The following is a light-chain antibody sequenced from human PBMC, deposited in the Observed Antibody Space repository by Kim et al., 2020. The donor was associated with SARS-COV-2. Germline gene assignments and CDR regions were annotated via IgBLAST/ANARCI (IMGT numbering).Light chain of an antibody. CDR3: NSRERSGNHRV. CDR1: SLRSYY. CDR2: GKN. V-gene: IGLV3-19*01. J-gene: IGLJ2*01. Sequence: SSELTQDPAVSVALGQTVRITCQGDSLRSYYASWYQQKPGQAPVLVIYGKNNRPSGIPDRFSGSSSGNTASLTITGAQAEDEADYYCNSRERSGNHRVFG.